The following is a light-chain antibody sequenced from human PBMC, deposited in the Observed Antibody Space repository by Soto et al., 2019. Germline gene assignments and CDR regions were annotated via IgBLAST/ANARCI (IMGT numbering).Light chain of an antibody. CDR2: ANR. CDR1: SSNIGARYD. J-gene: IGLJ1*01. V-gene: IGLV1-40*01. Sequence: QSVLTQPPSVSGAPGQTVTISCTGSSSNIGARYDVHWYQQRPGTAPKLLIYANRNRPSGVPDRFSGSNSGTSASLAITGLQGEDEADYYCQACGSSLRGYVFGTGTKVTVL. CDR3: QACGSSLRGYV.